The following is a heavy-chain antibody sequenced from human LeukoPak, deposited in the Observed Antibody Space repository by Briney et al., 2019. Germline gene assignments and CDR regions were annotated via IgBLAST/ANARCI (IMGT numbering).Heavy chain of an antibody. CDR2: ISAYNGNT. V-gene: IGHV1-18*01. Sequence: ASVKVSCKASGYTFTSYGISWVRQAPGQGLEWMGWISAYNGNTNYAQKLQGRVTMTTDTSTSTAYMELRSLRSDDTAVYYCARNLDSSGLTVAQPFDPWGQGTLGTVSS. D-gene: IGHD6-19*01. J-gene: IGHJ5*02. CDR1: GYTFTSYG. CDR3: ARNLDSSGLTVAQPFDP.